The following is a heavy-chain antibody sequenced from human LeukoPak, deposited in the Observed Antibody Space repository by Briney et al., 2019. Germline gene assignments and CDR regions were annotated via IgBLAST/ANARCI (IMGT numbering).Heavy chain of an antibody. CDR3: ARENYVYVWGSYPDY. J-gene: IGHJ4*02. D-gene: IGHD3-16*02. V-gene: IGHV3-30-3*01. CDR1: GFTFSSYA. Sequence: GGSLRLSCAASGFTFSSYAMHWVRQAPGKGLEWVAVISYDGSNKYCADSVKGRFTISRDNSKNTLYLQMNSLRAEDTAVYYCARENYVYVWGSYPDYWGQGTLVTVSS. CDR2: ISYDGSNK.